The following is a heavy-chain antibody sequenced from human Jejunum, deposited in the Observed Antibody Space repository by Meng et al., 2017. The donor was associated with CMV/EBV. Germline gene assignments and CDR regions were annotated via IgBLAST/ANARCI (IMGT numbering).Heavy chain of an antibody. J-gene: IGHJ4*02. D-gene: IGHD3/OR15-3a*01. CDR2: IGASGGST. V-gene: IGHV3-23*01. CDR3: ARGAPWTDYDY. Sequence: LSCAAPRFTFRNYAMGWVRQTPGKGLEWVSGIGASGGSTYYADSVKGRFTISRDNINNILYLQMHSLRADDTAVYYCARGAPWTDYDYWGQGTLVTVSS. CDR1: RFTFRNYA.